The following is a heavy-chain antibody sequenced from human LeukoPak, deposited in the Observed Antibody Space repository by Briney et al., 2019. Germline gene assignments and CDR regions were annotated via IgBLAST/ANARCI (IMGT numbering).Heavy chain of an antibody. J-gene: IGHJ4*02. CDR3: ARTIAAAGNDY. CDR2: ISSSSSYI. Sequence: PGGSLRLSCAASGFTFSSYSMNWVRQAPGKGLEWVSSISSSSSYIYYADSVKGRFTISRDNSKNTLYLQMNGLRAEDTAVYYCARTIAAAGNDYWGQGTLVTVSS. V-gene: IGHV3-21*04. D-gene: IGHD6-13*01. CDR1: GFTFSSYS.